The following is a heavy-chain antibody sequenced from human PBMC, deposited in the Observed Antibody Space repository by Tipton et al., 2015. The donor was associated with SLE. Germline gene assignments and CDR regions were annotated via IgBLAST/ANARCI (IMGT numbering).Heavy chain of an antibody. V-gene: IGHV4-59*08. CDR1: GGSISSYY. J-gene: IGHJ6*02. Sequence: TLSLTCTVSGGSISSYYWSWIRQPPGKGLEWIGYIYYSESTNYNPSLKSRVTISVDTSKNQFSLKLSSVTAADTAVYYCARQGQQLVRPYYYGMDVWGQGTTVTVSS. CDR2: IYYSEST. CDR3: ARQGQQLVRPYYYGMDV. D-gene: IGHD6-13*01.